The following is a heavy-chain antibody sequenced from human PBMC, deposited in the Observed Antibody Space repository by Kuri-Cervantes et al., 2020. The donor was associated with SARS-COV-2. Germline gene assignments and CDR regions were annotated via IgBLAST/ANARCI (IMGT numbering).Heavy chain of an antibody. J-gene: IGHJ3*02. CDR1: GGSFSGYD. D-gene: IGHD2-2*01. CDR3: ARSRIYCSSTSCRPMAFDI. CDR2: IKHSGST. Sequence: GSLRLSCAVYGGSFSGYDWSWIRQPPGKGLEWIGEIKHSGSTNYNPSLKSRVTISVDTSKNQFSLKLSTVTAADTAVYYCARSRIYCSSTSCRPMAFDIWGQGTMVTVSS. V-gene: IGHV4-34*01.